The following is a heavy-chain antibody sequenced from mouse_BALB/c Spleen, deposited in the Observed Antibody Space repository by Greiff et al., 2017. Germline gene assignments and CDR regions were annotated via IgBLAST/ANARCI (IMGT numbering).Heavy chain of an antibody. CDR2: INPSTGYT. CDR3: ARNDYDGAMDY. D-gene: IGHD2-4*01. CDR1: GYTFTSYW. V-gene: IGHV1-7*01. Sequence: QVQLQQSGAELAKPGASVKMSCKASGYTFTSYWMHWVKQRPGQGLEWIGYINPSTGYTEYNQKFKDKATLTADKSSSTAYMQLSSLTSEDSAVYYCARNDYDGAMDYWGQGTSGTVSS. J-gene: IGHJ4*01.